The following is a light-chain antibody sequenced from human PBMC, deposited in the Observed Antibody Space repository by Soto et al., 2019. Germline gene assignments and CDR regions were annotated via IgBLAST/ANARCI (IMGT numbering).Light chain of an antibody. CDR3: QQCGSSRT. J-gene: IGKJ1*01. Sequence: EIVLTQSPGTLSLSPGERATLSCRASQSVSSSYLAWYQQKPGQAPRLLIYGASSRATGIPDRFSGSGSGKDFTLTISRLEPEEFAVYYCQQCGSSRTFGQGTKVEIK. CDR2: GAS. CDR1: QSVSSSY. V-gene: IGKV3-20*01.